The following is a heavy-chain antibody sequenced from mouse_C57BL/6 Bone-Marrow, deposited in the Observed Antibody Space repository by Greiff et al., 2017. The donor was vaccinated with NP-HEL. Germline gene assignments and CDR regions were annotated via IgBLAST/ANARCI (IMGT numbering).Heavy chain of an antibody. CDR1: GYTFTSYW. D-gene: IGHD1-1*01. J-gene: IGHJ2*01. CDR2: IHPNSGST. CDR3: ARCTTVYYFDY. Sequence: QVQLQQPGAELVKPGASVKLSCKASGYTFTSYWMHWVKQSPGQGLEWIGMIHPNSGSTNYNEKFKSKATLTVDKSSSTAYMQLSSLTSEDSAVYYCARCTTVYYFDYWGQGTTLTVSS. V-gene: IGHV1-64*01.